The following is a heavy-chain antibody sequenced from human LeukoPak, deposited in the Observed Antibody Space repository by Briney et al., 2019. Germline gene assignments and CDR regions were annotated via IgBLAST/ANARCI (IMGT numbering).Heavy chain of an antibody. Sequence: GGSLRLSCAASGFGFGGHVMTWVRQAAGKGLEWVSGISARGDSTYYADSVKGRFTISRDNSKNTLYLQMNSLRAEDTAVYYCAKYSSSWYMGITYYFDYWGQGTPVTVSS. CDR1: GFGFGGHV. D-gene: IGHD6-13*01. J-gene: IGHJ4*02. CDR2: ISARGDST. CDR3: AKYSSSWYMGITYYFDY. V-gene: IGHV3-23*01.